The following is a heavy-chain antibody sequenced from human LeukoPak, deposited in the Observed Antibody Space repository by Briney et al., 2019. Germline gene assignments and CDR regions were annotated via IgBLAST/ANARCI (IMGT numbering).Heavy chain of an antibody. D-gene: IGHD3-22*01. CDR1: GGSISSYY. Sequence: SETLSLTCTVSGGSISSYYWSWIRQPPGKGLEWIGYIYYSGSTNYNPSLKSRVTISVDTSKNQFSLKLSSVTAADTAVYYCARHRGDYYDSSGYYDYWGQGTLVTVSS. V-gene: IGHV4-59*08. CDR3: ARHRGDYYDSSGYYDY. J-gene: IGHJ4*02. CDR2: IYYSGST.